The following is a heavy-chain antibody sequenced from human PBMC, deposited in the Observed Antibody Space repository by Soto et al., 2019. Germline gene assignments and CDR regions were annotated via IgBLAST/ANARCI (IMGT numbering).Heavy chain of an antibody. Sequence: QVQLVQSGAEVKKPGSSVKVSCKASGGTFSSYAISWVRQAPGQGLEWMGGIIPIFGTANYAQKFQGRVTITADQSKSTAYMEMSSLRSEDTAVYYCASEPSYCSGGSCYSREAFDIWGQGTMVTVSS. J-gene: IGHJ3*02. CDR1: GGTFSSYA. CDR2: IIPIFGTA. V-gene: IGHV1-69*12. D-gene: IGHD2-15*01. CDR3: ASEPSYCSGGSCYSREAFDI.